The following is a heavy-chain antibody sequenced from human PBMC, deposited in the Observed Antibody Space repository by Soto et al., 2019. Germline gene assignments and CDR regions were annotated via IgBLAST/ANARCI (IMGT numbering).Heavy chain of an antibody. J-gene: IGHJ3*02. V-gene: IGHV1-2*02. D-gene: IGHD3-22*01. Sequence: GASVKVSCKASGYTFTGYYMHWVRQAPGQGLEWMGWINPNSGGTNYAQKFQGRVTMTRDTSISTAYMELSRLRSDETAVYYCARPYYYDSRGYFDAFDIWGQGTMVTVSS. CDR1: GYTFTGYY. CDR2: INPNSGGT. CDR3: ARPYYYDSRGYFDAFDI.